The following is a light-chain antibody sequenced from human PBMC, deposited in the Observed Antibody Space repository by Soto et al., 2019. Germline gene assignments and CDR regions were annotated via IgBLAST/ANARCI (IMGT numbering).Light chain of an antibody. J-gene: IGKJ5*01. Sequence: DLILAHSPDSLAVSLGEGATITCKSSQSVLYSSNRKSYLAWYQQKPGQAPKLLIHSSSTRESGVPDRFSGSGYGKDLTLNISSLQPEDCAIYFCQLANSFPITFGPGTRLEIK. CDR3: QLANSFPIT. CDR1: QSVLYSSNRKSY. CDR2: SSS. V-gene: IGKV4-1*01.